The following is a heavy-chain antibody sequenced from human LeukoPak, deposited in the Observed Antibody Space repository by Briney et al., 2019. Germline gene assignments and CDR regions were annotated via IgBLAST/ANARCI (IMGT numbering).Heavy chain of an antibody. V-gene: IGHV3-7*03. Sequence: GGSLRLSCAASGFTLNRHWMSCVREAPGKGLEWVANITQDGRDTYYADSVKGRFTISRGNAKNSLNLQMNSLRAEYRAMYYCATSAGYWGQGTLVTVSS. CDR1: GFTLNRHW. CDR3: ATSAGY. CDR2: ITQDGRDT. J-gene: IGHJ4*02.